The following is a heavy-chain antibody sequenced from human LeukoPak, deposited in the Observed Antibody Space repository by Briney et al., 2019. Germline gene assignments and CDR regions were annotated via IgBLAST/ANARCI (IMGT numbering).Heavy chain of an antibody. J-gene: IGHJ4*02. CDR3: AGDRQSCSSSSCLVDS. D-gene: IGHD2-2*01. V-gene: IGHV1-18*01. CDR2: ISGYNGNT. CDR1: GYTFTSYG. Sequence: ASVNVSCKASGYTFTSYGISWVRQAPGQGLEWMGWISGYNGNTNYAQNLQGRVTMTTDTSTSTAYMELRSLTSDDTAVYYCAGDRQSCSSSSCLVDSWGQGTLVTVSS.